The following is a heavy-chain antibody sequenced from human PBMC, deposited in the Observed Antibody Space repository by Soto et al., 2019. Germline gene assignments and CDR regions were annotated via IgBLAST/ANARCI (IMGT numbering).Heavy chain of an antibody. CDR1: GFTFSNYG. D-gene: IGHD2-2*01. V-gene: IGHV3-30*18. CDR2: ISYDGSNK. J-gene: IGHJ6*02. CDR3: AKAVGYCSSTSCRDYYFYYGMDV. Sequence: PGGSLRLSCAASGFTFSNYGMHWVRQAPGKGLEWVTVISYDGSNKYYADSVKGRFTISRDNSKNTLYLQMNSLRAEDTAVYYCAKAVGYCSSTSCRDYYFYYGMDVWGQGTTVTSP.